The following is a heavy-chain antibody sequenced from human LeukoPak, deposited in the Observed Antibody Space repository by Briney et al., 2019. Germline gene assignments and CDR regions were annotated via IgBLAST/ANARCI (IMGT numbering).Heavy chain of an antibody. CDR1: GGSISSYY. J-gene: IGHJ4*02. V-gene: IGHV4-59*01. D-gene: IGHD3-10*01. CDR2: IYYSGST. Sequence: SETLSLTCTVSGGSISSYYWSWIRQPPGKGLEWIGYIYYSGSTNYNPSLKSRVTISVDTSKNQFSLKLSSVTAADTAVYYCARWFGEPEGAFDYWGQGTLVTVSS. CDR3: ARWFGEPEGAFDY.